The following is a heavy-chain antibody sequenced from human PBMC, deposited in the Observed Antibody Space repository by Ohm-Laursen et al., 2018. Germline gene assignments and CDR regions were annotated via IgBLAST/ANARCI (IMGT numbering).Heavy chain of an antibody. CDR3: ATQDDYGVHGGFDP. CDR2: IDWDDDK. Sequence: TLSLTCIVSGGSISSSSYYWGWIRQPPGKALEWLARIDWDDDKYYSTSLKTRLNISKDTSKNQVVLTMTNVDPVDTATYYCATQDDYGVHGGFDPWGQGTLVTVSS. J-gene: IGHJ5*02. CDR1: GGSISSSSYY. D-gene: IGHD4-17*01. V-gene: IGHV2-70*11.